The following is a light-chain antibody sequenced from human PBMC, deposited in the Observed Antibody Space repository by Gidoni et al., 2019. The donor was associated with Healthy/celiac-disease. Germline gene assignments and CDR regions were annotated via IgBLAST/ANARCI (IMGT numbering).Light chain of an antibody. V-gene: IGLV2-14*01. J-gene: IGLJ7*01. CDR3: SSYTSSSTLV. CDR1: SSDVGGYNY. CDR2: DVS. Sequence: QSALTQPASVSGSPGQSITISCTGTSSDVGGYNYVSRYQQHPGKAPKLMIYDVSTRPSGVSNRFSGSKSGNTASLTISGLQAEDEADYYCSSYTSSSTLVFGGGTQLTVL.